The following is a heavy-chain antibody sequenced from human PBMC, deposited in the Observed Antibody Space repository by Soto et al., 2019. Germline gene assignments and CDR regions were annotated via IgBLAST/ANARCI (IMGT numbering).Heavy chain of an antibody. J-gene: IGHJ4*02. V-gene: IGHV3-66*04. CDR2: IYSAGSA. CDR1: GFTFSSYD. Sequence: GGSLRLSCAASGFTFSSYDMHWVRQATGKGLEWVSVIYSAGSADFADSVKGRFTISRDNSKNTLYLQMNSLRAEDTAVYYCARHGYSYGGGYFDYWGQGTLVTVSS. D-gene: IGHD5-18*01. CDR3: ARHGYSYGGGYFDY.